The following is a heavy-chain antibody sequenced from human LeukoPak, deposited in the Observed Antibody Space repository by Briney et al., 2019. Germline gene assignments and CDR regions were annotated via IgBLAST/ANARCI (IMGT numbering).Heavy chain of an antibody. Sequence: GESLKISCRASGYIFSNYWIGWVRQMPGKGLDWMGIIYPGDSETRYSPPFQGQVTISADRSISTAYLQWSSLKASDTAIYYCARLPTFHYPRTDVFVASNFDFWGQGILVTVS. CDR2: IYPGDSET. CDR3: ARLPTFHYPRTDVFVASNFDF. J-gene: IGHJ4*02. D-gene: IGHD1-1*01. CDR1: GYIFSNYW. V-gene: IGHV5-51*01.